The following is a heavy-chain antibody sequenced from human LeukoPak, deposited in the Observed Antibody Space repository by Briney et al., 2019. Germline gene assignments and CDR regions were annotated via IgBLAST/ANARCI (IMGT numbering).Heavy chain of an antibody. CDR2: ISAYNGHT. Sequence: ASVKVSCKASGYAFSNYGITWVRQAPGQGLEWMGWISAYNGHTNYAQKLQGRVTMTTDTSTSTAYMELRSLRSDDTAVYYCARARRRGYYYDSSGYYYWGQGTLVTVSS. CDR1: GYAFSNYG. J-gene: IGHJ4*02. CDR3: ARARRRGYYYDSSGYYY. V-gene: IGHV1-18*01. D-gene: IGHD3-22*01.